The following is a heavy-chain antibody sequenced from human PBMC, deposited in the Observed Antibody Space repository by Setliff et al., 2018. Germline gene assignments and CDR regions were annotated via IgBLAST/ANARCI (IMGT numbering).Heavy chain of an antibody. J-gene: IGHJ4*02. V-gene: IGHV1-18*01. D-gene: IGHD4-17*01. CDR3: AREVLSTVVAWDY. CDR1: GYTFTSYG. Sequence: GASVKVSCKASGYTFTSYGISWVRQAPGQGLEWMGWISAYNGNTNYAQKLQGRVTITRDTSNSTDYMDLSRLTSDDTAVYYCAREVLSTVVAWDYWGQGTLVTVSS. CDR2: ISAYNGNT.